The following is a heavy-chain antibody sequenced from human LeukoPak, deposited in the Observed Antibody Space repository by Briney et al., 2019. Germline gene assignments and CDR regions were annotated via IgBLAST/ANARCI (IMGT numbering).Heavy chain of an antibody. CDR2: INSDGSST. CDR1: GLTLSSYW. V-gene: IGHV3-74*01. CDR3: TRGGGGRPFDY. J-gene: IGHJ4*02. Sequence: GGSLRLSCAASGLTLSSYWMHWVRQAPGKGLVWVSRINSDGSSTRYADSVKGRFTISRDNAKNTLYLQMNSLRAEDTAVYYCTRGGGGRPFDYWGQGTLVTVSS. D-gene: IGHD3-16*01.